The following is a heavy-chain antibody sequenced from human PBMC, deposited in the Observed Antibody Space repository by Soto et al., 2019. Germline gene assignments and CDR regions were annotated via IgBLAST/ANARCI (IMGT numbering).Heavy chain of an antibody. CDR2: IKSKTDGGTT. D-gene: IGHD2-2*01. Sequence: GGSLRLSCAASGFTFSNAWMNWVRQAPGKGLEWVGRIKSKTDGGTTDYAAPVKGRFTISRDDSKNTLYLQMNSLKTEDTAVYYCTTDYRVGVPAAEIDYWGQGTVVTVSA. CDR1: GFTFSNAW. CDR3: TTDYRVGVPAAEIDY. V-gene: IGHV3-15*07. J-gene: IGHJ4*02.